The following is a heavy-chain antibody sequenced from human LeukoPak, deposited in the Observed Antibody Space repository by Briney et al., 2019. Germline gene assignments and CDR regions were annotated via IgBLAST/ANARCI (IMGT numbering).Heavy chain of an antibody. Sequence: ASVKVSCKASGYTFTTYGLSWVRQAPGQGLEWMGWISTYNGNTNYAQKLQGRVTMTTDTSTSTAYMELRSLRSDDTAVYYCARETYYYDSSGYYYRDNWFDPWGQGTLVTVSS. CDR2: ISTYNGNT. CDR1: GYTFTTYG. CDR3: ARETYYYDSSGYYYRDNWFDP. V-gene: IGHV1-18*01. D-gene: IGHD3-22*01. J-gene: IGHJ5*02.